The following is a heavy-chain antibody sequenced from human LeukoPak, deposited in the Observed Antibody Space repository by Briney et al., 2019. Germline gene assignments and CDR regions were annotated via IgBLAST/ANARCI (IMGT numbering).Heavy chain of an antibody. J-gene: IGHJ4*02. CDR1: GGSISSSSYY. CDR2: IYYSGST. CDR3: ARRGSSGWYYFDY. V-gene: IGHV4-39*01. D-gene: IGHD6-19*01. Sequence: SETLSLTCTVSGGSISSSSYYWGWIRQPPGKGLEWIGSIYYSGSTYYNPSLKSRVTISVDTSKNQFSLKLSSVTAADTAAYYCARRGSSGWYYFDYWGQGTLVTVSS.